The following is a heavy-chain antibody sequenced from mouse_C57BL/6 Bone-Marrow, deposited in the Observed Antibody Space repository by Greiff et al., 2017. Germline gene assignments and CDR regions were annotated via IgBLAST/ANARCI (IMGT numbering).Heavy chain of an antibody. CDR1: GYTFTSYG. J-gene: IGHJ2*01. V-gene: IGHV1-81*01. D-gene: IGHD4-1*01. Sequence: QVQLKQSGAELARPGASVKLSCKASGYTFTSYGISWVKQRTGQGLEWIGEIYPRSGNTYYNEKFKGKATLTADKSSCTAYMELRSLTSEDSAVYFCAPANWDPFDYWGQGTTLTVSS. CDR3: APANWDPFDY. CDR2: IYPRSGNT.